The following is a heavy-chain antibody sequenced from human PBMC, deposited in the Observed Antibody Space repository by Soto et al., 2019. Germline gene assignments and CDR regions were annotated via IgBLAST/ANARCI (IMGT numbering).Heavy chain of an antibody. CDR1: GGSISSYY. D-gene: IGHD4-17*01. Sequence: ECLSLTCPVSGGSISSYYWSWIRQPAGKGLEWIGYIYYSGSTNYNPSLKSRVTISVDTSKNQFSLKLSSVTAADTAVYYCAREHSGDYLLPCMGWFDPWGQGTLVTVYS. J-gene: IGHJ5*02. CDR2: IYYSGST. V-gene: IGHV4-59*01. CDR3: AREHSGDYLLPCMGWFDP.